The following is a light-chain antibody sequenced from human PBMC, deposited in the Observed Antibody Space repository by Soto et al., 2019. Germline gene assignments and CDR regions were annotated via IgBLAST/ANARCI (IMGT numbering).Light chain of an antibody. CDR2: EVS. CDR3: SSYAGNKNV. Sequence: QSALTQPASVSGSPGQSIAISCTGTSSDVGGYNYVSWYQQHPGKAPKLMIYEVSKRPSGVPDRFSSSKSGNTASLTVSGLQAEDEADYYCSSYAGNKNVFGTGTKVTVL. J-gene: IGLJ1*01. CDR1: SSDVGGYNY. V-gene: IGLV2-8*01.